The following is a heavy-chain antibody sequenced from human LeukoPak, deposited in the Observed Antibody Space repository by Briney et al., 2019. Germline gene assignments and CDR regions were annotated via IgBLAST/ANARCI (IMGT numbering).Heavy chain of an antibody. Sequence: SQTLSLTCAVSGGSISSGGYSWSWIRQPPGKGLESIGYIYHSGSTYYNPSLKSRVTISVDRSKNQFSLKLSSVTAADTAVYYCARGGLHDYGDYLDAFDIWGQGTMVTVSS. CDR3: ARGGLHDYGDYLDAFDI. V-gene: IGHV4-30-2*01. D-gene: IGHD4-17*01. J-gene: IGHJ3*02. CDR2: IYHSGST. CDR1: GGSISSGGYS.